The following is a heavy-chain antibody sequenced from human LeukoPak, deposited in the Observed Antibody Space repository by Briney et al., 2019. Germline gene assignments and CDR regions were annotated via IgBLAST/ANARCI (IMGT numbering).Heavy chain of an antibody. V-gene: IGHV3-21*04. CDR2: ISSSSSHI. Sequence: GGSLRLSCAASGFTFSSYSMNWVRQAPGKGLEWVSSISSSSSHIYYADSVKGRFTISRDNAKNSLYLQMNSLRAEDTAVYFCARGGVDYYGSGTYYLMYYFDYWGQGALVTVSS. J-gene: IGHJ4*02. D-gene: IGHD3-10*01. CDR3: ARGGVDYYGSGTYYLMYYFDY. CDR1: GFTFSSYS.